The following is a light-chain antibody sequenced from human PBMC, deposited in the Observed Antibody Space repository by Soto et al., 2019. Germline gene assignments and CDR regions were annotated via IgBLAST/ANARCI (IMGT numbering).Light chain of an antibody. J-gene: IGKJ5*01. V-gene: IGKV1-39*01. CDR2: DAS. Sequence: SSLAATVEDRGRITCRASQSISNHLNWYQQKPGKAPKLLIYDASRLQSGVPSRFSGSGGGTDFTLSISSVQPEDFATYFCQQSYMDPITFGQGTRLEI. CDR3: QQSYMDPIT. CDR1: QSISNH.